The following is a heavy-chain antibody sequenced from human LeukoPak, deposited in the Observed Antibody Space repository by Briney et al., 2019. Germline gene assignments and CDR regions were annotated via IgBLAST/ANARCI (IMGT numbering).Heavy chain of an antibody. J-gene: IGHJ4*02. V-gene: IGHV3-7*01. CDR2: VKPDEREK. CDR1: GFSFSTYW. D-gene: IGHD6-13*01. Sequence: PGGSLRLSCAASGFSFSTYWMSWVRQAPGKGLEWVANVKPDEREKYYVDSVKGRFTISRDNAKNSLYLQMDRLRVDDTAVYYCAGDHIAAAVTDSWGQGILVTVSS. CDR3: AGDHIAAAVTDS.